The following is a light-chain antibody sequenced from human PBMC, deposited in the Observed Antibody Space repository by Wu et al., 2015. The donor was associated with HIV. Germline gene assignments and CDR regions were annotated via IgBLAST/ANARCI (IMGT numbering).Light chain of an antibody. CDR1: QSVSSY. V-gene: IGKV3-15*01. CDR3: QQYNNWPRT. Sequence: EIVMTQSPATLSVSPGEGVTLSCRASQSVSSYLAWYQQTPGQAPRLLIYGASTRATGVPARFSGSGSGTQFTLTITNVQSEDFAVYYCQQYNNWPRTFGQGTKVEIK. J-gene: IGKJ1*01. CDR2: GAS.